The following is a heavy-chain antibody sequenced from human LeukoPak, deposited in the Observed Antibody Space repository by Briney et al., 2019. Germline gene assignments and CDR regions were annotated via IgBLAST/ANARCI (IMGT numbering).Heavy chain of an antibody. Sequence: ASVKVSCKASGYTFTGYYMHWVRQAPGQGLEWMGWINPNSGGTNYAQKFQGRVTMTRDTSISTAYMELSRLRSDDTAVYYCARGRSITIFGVVIRTTPYYMDVWGKGTTVTVSS. CDR3: ARGRSITIFGVVIRTTPYYMDV. V-gene: IGHV1-2*02. CDR1: GYTFTGYY. J-gene: IGHJ6*03. D-gene: IGHD3-3*01. CDR2: INPNSGGT.